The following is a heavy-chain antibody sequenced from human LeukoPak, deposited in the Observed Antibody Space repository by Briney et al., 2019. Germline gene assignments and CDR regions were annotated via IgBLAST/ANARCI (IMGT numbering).Heavy chain of an antibody. Sequence: ATPSASSEASLFTLTSYVINSVRQAPSHGLEWMGWVSGYNGNTTYAQKFEGRVAMTTDTSSSTAYMELRSLRSDDTAIYYCARGDWFDPWGQGTLVTVSS. CDR3: ARGDWFDP. J-gene: IGHJ5*02. V-gene: IGHV1-18*01. D-gene: IGHD2-21*01. CDR1: LFTLTSYV. CDR2: VSGYNGNT.